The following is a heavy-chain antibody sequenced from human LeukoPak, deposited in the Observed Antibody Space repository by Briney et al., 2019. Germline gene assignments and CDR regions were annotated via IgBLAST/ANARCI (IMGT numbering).Heavy chain of an antibody. V-gene: IGHV1-2*02. CDR2: INPNSGGT. D-gene: IGHD3-3*01. J-gene: IGHJ4*02. Sequence: ASVKVSCKASGYTFTGYYMHWVRQAPGQGLEWMGWINPNSGGTNYAQKFQGRVTMTRDTSISTAYMELSRLRSDDTAVYYCARVVSGVTIFGVVDYWGQGTLVTVSS. CDR1: GYTFTGYY. CDR3: ARVVSGVTIFGVVDY.